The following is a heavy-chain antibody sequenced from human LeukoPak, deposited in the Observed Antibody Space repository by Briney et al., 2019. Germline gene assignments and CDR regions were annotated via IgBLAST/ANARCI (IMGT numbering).Heavy chain of an antibody. CDR1: GFTFSSYA. CDR3: VKYSGFDYFFDY. Sequence: GGSLRLSCSASGFTFSSYAMHWVRQAPGKGLEYVSAISSNGGSTYYADSVKGRFTISRDNSKSTLYLQMSSLRAEDTALYYCVKYSGFDYFFDYWGQGTLVTVSS. V-gene: IGHV3-64D*09. CDR2: ISSNGGST. J-gene: IGHJ4*02. D-gene: IGHD5-12*01.